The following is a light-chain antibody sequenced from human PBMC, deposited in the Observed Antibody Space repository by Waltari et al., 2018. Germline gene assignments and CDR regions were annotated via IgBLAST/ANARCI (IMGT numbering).Light chain of an antibody. V-gene: IGKV1-33*01. J-gene: IGKJ2*01. CDR1: QDISNY. CDR2: DAS. Sequence: DIQMTQSPSSLSASVGDRVTINCQAIQDISNYLNWYQQKPGKAPKLLTYDASNLETGVPSRFSGSGSGTDFTFTISSLQPEDIATYYCQQYDNLPYTFGQGTKLEIK. CDR3: QQYDNLPYT.